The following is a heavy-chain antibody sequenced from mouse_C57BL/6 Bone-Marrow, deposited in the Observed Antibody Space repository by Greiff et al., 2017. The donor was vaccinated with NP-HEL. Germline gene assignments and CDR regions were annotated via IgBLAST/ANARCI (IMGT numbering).Heavy chain of an antibody. V-gene: IGHV1-7*01. CDR3: ARKPEYYFDY. Sequence: QVQLQQSGAELATPGASVTLSCKASGYTFTSYWMHWVNQRPGQGLEWIGYINPSSGYTKYNQKFKDKATLTADKSSSTAYRQLSSQTYEDSAVYYCARKPEYYFDYWGQGTTLTVSS. CDR2: INPSSGYT. CDR1: GYTFTSYW. J-gene: IGHJ2*01.